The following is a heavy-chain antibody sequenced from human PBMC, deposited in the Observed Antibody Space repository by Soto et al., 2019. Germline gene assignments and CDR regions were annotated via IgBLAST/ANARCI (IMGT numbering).Heavy chain of an antibody. CDR1: GFTFSSYG. D-gene: IGHD3-22*01. CDR2: ISYDGSNK. CDR3: AKSSYDSSGYYYGDY. Sequence: PGGSLRLSCAASGFTFSSYGMHWVRQAPGKGLEWVAVISYDGSNKYYADSVKGRFTISRGNSKNTLYLQMNSLRAEDTAVYYCAKSSYDSSGYYYGDYWGQGTLVTVSS. J-gene: IGHJ4*02. V-gene: IGHV3-30*18.